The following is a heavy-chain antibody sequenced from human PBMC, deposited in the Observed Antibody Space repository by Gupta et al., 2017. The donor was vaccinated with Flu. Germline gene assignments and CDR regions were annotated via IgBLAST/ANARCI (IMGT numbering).Heavy chain of an antibody. Sequence: EVQPVESGVGLVQPGGSLRHSCAAPGFTFSSYEMNWVRQAPGKGLEWVSYISSSGSTIYYADSVKGRFTISRDNARNSLYLQMNTLRAEDTAVYYCGRLAFLDYWGQGTLVTVSS. CDR2: ISSSGSTI. CDR3: GRLAFLDY. CDR1: GFTFSSYE. V-gene: IGHV3-48*03. J-gene: IGHJ4*02.